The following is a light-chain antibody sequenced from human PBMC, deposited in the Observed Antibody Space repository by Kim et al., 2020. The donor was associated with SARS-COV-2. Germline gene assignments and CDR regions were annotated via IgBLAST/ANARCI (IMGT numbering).Light chain of an antibody. V-gene: IGLV7-46*01. CDR2: DTG. CDR1: TGAVTPTHY. CDR3: LLSFSGIRV. J-gene: IGLJ3*02. Sequence: PGETVTLTCASSTGAVTPTHYPYWFQKKPGEVPRTLIFDTGSRHSWTPARFSGSLSGDKAVLTLAGAQPEDEGDYYCLLSFSGIRVFSGGTQLTVL.